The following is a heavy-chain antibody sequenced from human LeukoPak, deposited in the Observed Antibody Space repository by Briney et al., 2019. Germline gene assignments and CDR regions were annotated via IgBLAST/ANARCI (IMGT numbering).Heavy chain of an antibody. CDR3: APTSWFDP. CDR1: GFTFSSYA. D-gene: IGHD2-2*01. Sequence: PGGSLRLSWAASGFTFSSYAMSWVRQAPGKGLEWVSAISGRGGSTYYAGSVKGRFTISRDNSQNTLYLEMNSLRADDRAVYYCAPTSWFDPWGQGTLVTVSS. CDR2: ISGRGGST. V-gene: IGHV3-23*01. J-gene: IGHJ5*02.